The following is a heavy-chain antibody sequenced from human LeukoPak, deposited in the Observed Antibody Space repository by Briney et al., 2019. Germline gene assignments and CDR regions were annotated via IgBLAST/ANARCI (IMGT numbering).Heavy chain of an antibody. V-gene: IGHV4-59*11. Sequence: SETLSLTCTVSGGSINGHYWSWIRQPPGKGLEWIGYIYYSGSTTYNPSLKSRVTISVDTPKNQFSLRVSSVTAADTAVYYCARVVSGSGSYYKPEYYYYYYMDVWGKGTTVTVSS. CDR3: ARVVSGSGSYYKPEYYYYYYMDV. CDR1: GGSINGHY. CDR2: IYYSGST. J-gene: IGHJ6*03. D-gene: IGHD3-10*01.